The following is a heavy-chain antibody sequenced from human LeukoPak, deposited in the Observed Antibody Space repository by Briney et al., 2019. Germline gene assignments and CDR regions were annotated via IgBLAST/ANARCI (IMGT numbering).Heavy chain of an antibody. CDR1: GYTFTGYY. D-gene: IGHD3-9*01. J-gene: IGHJ4*02. Sequence: ASVKVSCKASGYTFTGYYMHWVRQAPGQGLEWMGWINPNSGGTNYAQKFQGWVTMTRDTSISTAYMELSRLRSDDTAVYYCARDSGDILTGCLLFQFDYWGQGTLVTVSS. V-gene: IGHV1-2*04. CDR3: ARDSGDILTGCLLFQFDY. CDR2: INPNSGGT.